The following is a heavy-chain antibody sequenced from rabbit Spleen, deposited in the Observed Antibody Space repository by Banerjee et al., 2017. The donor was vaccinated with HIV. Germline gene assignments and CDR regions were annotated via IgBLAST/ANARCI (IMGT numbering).Heavy chain of an antibody. CDR2: IAGSSSGCT. CDR3: AGDTGSSFSSYGMDL. Sequence: QSLEESGGGLVQPEGSLALTCKASGFSFSSSDYICWVRQAPGKGLEWISCIAGSSSGCTSSATWANGRFTISKTSSTTVTLQMTSLTVADTATYFCAGDTGSSFSSYGMDLWGPGTLVTVS. CDR1: GFSFSSSDY. D-gene: IGHD8-1*01. V-gene: IGHV1S40*01. J-gene: IGHJ6*01.